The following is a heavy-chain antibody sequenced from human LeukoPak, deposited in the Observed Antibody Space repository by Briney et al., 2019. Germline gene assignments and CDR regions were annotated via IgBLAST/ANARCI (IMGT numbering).Heavy chain of an antibody. V-gene: IGHV3-23*01. CDR2: IFPSGGEI. CDR3: ARDDSSGLHFDY. J-gene: IGHJ4*02. Sequence: GGSLRLSCAASGFTFSTFAMIWVRQPPGKGLEWVSSIFPSGGEIHYADSVRGRFTIYRDNSKSILSLQMNSPRAEDTAVYYCARDDSSGLHFDYWGQGTLVTVSS. CDR1: GFTFSTFA. D-gene: IGHD3-22*01.